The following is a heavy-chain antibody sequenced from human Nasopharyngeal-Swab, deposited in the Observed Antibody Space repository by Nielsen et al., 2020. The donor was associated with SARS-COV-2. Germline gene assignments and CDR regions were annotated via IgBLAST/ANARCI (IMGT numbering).Heavy chain of an antibody. Sequence: GGSLRLSCAASGFTFSSYWMHWVRQAPGKGLVWVSRINSDGSSTSYADSVKGRFTISRDNAKSTLYLQMNSLRAEDTAVYYCARGGSSSWYGDFDYWGQGTLVTVSS. V-gene: IGHV3-74*01. D-gene: IGHD6-13*01. CDR1: GFTFSSYW. J-gene: IGHJ4*02. CDR3: ARGGSSSWYGDFDY. CDR2: INSDGSST.